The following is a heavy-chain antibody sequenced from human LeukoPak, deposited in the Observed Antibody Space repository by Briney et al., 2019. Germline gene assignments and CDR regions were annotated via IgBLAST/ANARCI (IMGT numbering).Heavy chain of an antibody. V-gene: IGHV6-1*01. CDR3: ARVGGPRYYSGGSCFQYYYYYGMDV. D-gene: IGHD2-15*01. J-gene: IGHJ6*02. CDR2: TYYRSKWYN. CDR1: GDSVSSNSAA. Sequence: SQTLSLTCAISGDSVSSNSAAWNWIRQSPSRGLEWLGRTYYRSKWYNDYAVSVKSRITINPDTSKNQFSLQLNSVTPEDTAVYYCARVGGPRYYSGGSCFQYYYYYGMDVWGQGTTVTVSS.